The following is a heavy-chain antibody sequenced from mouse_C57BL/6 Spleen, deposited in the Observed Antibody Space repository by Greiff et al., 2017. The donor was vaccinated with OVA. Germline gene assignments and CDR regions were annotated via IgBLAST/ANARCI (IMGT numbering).Heavy chain of an antibody. J-gene: IGHJ1*03. CDR1: GFTFSDYY. CDR3: ARDGGTSYWYFDV. Sequence: EVKLMESEGGLVQPGSSMKLSCTASGFTFSDYYMAWVRQVPDKGLEWVANINYDGSSTYYLDSLKSRFIISRDNAKNILYLQMSSLKSEDTATYYCARDGGTSYWYFDVWGTGTTVTVSS. V-gene: IGHV5-16*01. D-gene: IGHD1-1*02. CDR2: INYDGSST.